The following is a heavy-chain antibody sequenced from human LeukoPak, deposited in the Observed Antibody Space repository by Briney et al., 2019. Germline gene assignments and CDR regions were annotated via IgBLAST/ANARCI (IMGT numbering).Heavy chain of an antibody. Sequence: GGSLRLSCAAPGFTFSSYAMSWVRQAPGKGLEWVSAISGSGGSTYYADSVKGRFTISRDNSKNTLYLQMNSLRAEDTAVYYCAKGSFPDYYDSSGYAIDYWGQGTLVTVSS. CDR1: GFTFSSYA. D-gene: IGHD3-22*01. V-gene: IGHV3-23*01. CDR2: ISGSGGST. J-gene: IGHJ4*02. CDR3: AKGSFPDYYDSSGYAIDY.